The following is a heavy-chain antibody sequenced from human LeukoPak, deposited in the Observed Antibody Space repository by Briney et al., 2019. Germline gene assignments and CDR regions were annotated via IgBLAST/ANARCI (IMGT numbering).Heavy chain of an antibody. J-gene: IGHJ4*02. CDR1: GFTFSSYA. CDR3: AKYYYDSSGYQAFDY. V-gene: IGHV3-23*01. CDR2: ISGSGGST. D-gene: IGHD3-22*01. Sequence: PGGSLRLSCAASGFTFSSYAMGWVRQAPGKGLEWVSAISGSGGSTYYADSVKGRFTISRDNSKNTLDLQMNSLRAEDTAVYYCAKYYYDSSGYQAFDYWGQGTLVTVSS.